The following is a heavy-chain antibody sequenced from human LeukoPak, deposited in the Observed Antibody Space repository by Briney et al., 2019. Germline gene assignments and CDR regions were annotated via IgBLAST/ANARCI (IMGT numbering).Heavy chain of an antibody. Sequence: PSETLSLTCAVYGGSFSGYYWSWIRQPPGKGLEWIGEINHSGSTNYNPSLKSRVTISVDTSKNQFSLKLSSATAADTAVYYCARARRNWFDPWGQGTLVTVSS. CDR2: INHSGST. CDR3: ARARRNWFDP. J-gene: IGHJ5*02. V-gene: IGHV4-34*01. CDR1: GGSFSGYY.